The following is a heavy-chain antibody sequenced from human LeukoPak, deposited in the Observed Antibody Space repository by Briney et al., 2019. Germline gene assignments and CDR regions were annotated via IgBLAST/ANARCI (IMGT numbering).Heavy chain of an antibody. J-gene: IGHJ4*02. V-gene: IGHV3-53*01. D-gene: IGHD3-22*01. CDR3: ARYITRHYYDSSGYYHYFDY. Sequence: GGSLRLSCAASGFTFSSNYMSWVRQAPGKGLEWVSVIYSGGSTYYSDSVTGRFTISRDNSKNTLYLKMNSLRAEDTAVYYCARYITRHYYDSSGYYHYFDYWGQGTLVTVSS. CDR2: IYSGGST. CDR1: GFTFSSNY.